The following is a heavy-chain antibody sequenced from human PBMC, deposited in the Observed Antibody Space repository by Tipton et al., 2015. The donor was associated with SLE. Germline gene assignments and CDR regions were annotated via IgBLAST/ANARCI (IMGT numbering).Heavy chain of an antibody. J-gene: IGHJ4*02. Sequence: LRLSCAASGFTFSDYYLSWIRQAPGKGLEWVGEINHSGSTNYNPSLKSRVTISVDTSKNQFSLKLSSVTAADTAVYYCARPRRGYSYGFDYWGQGTLVTVSS. CDR2: INHSGST. CDR1: GFTFSDYY. CDR3: ARPRRGYSYGFDY. V-gene: IGHV4-34*01. D-gene: IGHD5-18*01.